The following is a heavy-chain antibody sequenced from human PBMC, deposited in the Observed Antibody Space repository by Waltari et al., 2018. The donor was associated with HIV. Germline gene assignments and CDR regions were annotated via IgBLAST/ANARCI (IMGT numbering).Heavy chain of an antibody. CDR2: IYYRLCS. Sequence: QLQLQESGPGLVKPSETLSLTCTVSGGSISSSSYYWGWIRQPPGEGLGGFGRIYYRLCSYHNTTLRRRVPLSLDTFKTQFSLKLSSVTAADTAVYYCATGATYYYGSGSPGPFGYWGQGTLVTGSS. D-gene: IGHD3-10*01. V-gene: IGHV4-39*01. CDR3: ATGATYYYGSGSPGPFGY. J-gene: IGHJ4*02. CDR1: GGSISSSSYY.